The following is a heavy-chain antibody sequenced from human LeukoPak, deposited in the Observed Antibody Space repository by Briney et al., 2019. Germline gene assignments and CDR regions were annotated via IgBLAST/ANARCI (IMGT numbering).Heavy chain of an antibody. D-gene: IGHD3-10*01. V-gene: IGHV1-2*02. CDR3: ARGKLWFGELSYLFDY. J-gene: IGHJ4*02. CDR2: INPNSGGT. CDR1: GYTFTGYY. Sequence: ASVKVSCKASGYTFTGYYMHWVRQAPGQGLEWMGWINPNSGGTNYAQKFQGRVTMTRDTSISTAYMELSRLRSDDTAVYYCARGKLWFGELSYLFDYWGQGTLVTVSS.